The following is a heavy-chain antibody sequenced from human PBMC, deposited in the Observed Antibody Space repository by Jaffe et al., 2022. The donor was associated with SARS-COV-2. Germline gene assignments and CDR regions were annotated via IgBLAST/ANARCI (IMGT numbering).Heavy chain of an antibody. Sequence: EVQLVESGGELVQPGGSLRLSCAASGFTVNSNYMNWVRQAPGKGLEWVSVIHTGGTTFYADSVKGRFTISRDNSKNTLYLQMNSLRPDDTALYYCARERHVGDFPALGSLDVWGQGTTVTVSS. CDR3: ARERHVGDFPALGSLDV. V-gene: IGHV3-66*02. J-gene: IGHJ6*02. D-gene: IGHD3-10*01. CDR1: GFTVNSNY. CDR2: IHTGGTT.